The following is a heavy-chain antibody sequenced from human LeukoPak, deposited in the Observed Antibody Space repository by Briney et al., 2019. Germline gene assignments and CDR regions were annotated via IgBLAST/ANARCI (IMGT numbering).Heavy chain of an antibody. Sequence: ASVKVSCKVSGYTLTELSMHWVRQAPGKGLEWMGGFDPEDGGTIYAQKFQGRVTMTEDTSTDTAYMELSSLRSEDTAVYYCATGYYDSSGYYPKHWGQGTLVTVSS. V-gene: IGHV1-24*01. CDR1: GYTLTELS. D-gene: IGHD3-22*01. J-gene: IGHJ1*01. CDR3: ATGYYDSSGYYPKH. CDR2: FDPEDGGT.